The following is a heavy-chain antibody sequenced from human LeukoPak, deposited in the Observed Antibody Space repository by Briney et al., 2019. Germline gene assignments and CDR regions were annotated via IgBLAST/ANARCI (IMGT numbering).Heavy chain of an antibody. V-gene: IGHV3-9*01. CDR2: ISWNSGST. CDR1: GFSFDDYA. CDR3: AKGYSSSSNYFDY. D-gene: IGHD6-6*01. J-gene: IGHJ4*02. Sequence: GRSLRLSCAASGFSFDDYAMYWVRQAPGKGLEWVSGISWNSGSTDYADSVKGRFTISRDNANNSLYLQLNSLRAEDTALYYCAKGYSSSSNYFDYWGQGTLVTVSS.